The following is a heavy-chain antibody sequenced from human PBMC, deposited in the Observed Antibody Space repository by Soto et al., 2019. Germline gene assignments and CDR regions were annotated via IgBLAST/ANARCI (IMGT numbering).Heavy chain of an antibody. J-gene: IGHJ4*02. Sequence: GGSLRLSCAASGFNFINTGMHWVRQAPGKGLEWVAVIWYDGSNMFYADSVKGRFTISRDNSKNTLFLQMNSLRGEDTAVYYCGRGIDYGNYAIDYWGQGTLVTVSS. D-gene: IGHD4-17*01. V-gene: IGHV3-33*01. CDR1: GFNFINTG. CDR2: IWYDGSNM. CDR3: GRGIDYGNYAIDY.